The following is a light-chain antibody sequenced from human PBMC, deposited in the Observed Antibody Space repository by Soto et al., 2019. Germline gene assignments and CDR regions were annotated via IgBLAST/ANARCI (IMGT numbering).Light chain of an antibody. V-gene: IGLV8-61*01. Sequence: QTVVTQEPSFSVSPGRTVTLTCGLTSGSVSTSNYPSWYQQTPGQTPRTLIYSTNTRSSGVPDRFSGSILGNRAALTITGAQADDESDYYCVLYVGSGIYVFGTGTKLTVL. CDR3: VLYVGSGIYV. CDR2: STN. CDR1: SGSVSTSNY. J-gene: IGLJ1*01.